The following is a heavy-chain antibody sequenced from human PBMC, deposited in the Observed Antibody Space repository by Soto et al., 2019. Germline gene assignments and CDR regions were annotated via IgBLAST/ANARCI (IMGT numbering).Heavy chain of an antibody. D-gene: IGHD6-19*01. CDR2: ISDDGAGT. CDR1: GFTFSKYA. V-gene: IGHV3-23*01. J-gene: IGHJ4*02. Sequence: EVQLLESGGGLVQSGGSLRLSCAASGFTFSKYAMSWVRQAPGKGLEWVSAISDDGAGTNYEDSLTGRFTISRENSKNHLCLQMNTLRVEDTNTYYCAKDLPLRGWSCDYWGQGTPVTVSS. CDR3: AKDLPLRGWSCDY.